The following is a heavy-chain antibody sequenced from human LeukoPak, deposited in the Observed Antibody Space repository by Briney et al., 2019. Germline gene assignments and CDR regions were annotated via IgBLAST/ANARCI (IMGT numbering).Heavy chain of an antibody. CDR1: GGSISSGSYY. CDR2: IYTSGSA. J-gene: IGHJ5*02. Sequence: SETLSLTCTVSGGSISSGSYYWSWIRQPAGKGLEWIGRIYTSGSAKYNPSLKSRVTISVDTSKNQFSLKLSSVTAADTAVYYCARVSRSDWFDPWGQGTLVTVSS. V-gene: IGHV4-61*02. CDR3: ARVSRSDWFDP. D-gene: IGHD3-10*01.